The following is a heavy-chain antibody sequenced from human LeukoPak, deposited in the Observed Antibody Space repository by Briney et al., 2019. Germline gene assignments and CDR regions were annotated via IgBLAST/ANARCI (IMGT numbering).Heavy chain of an antibody. D-gene: IGHD3-3*02. CDR2: ISAYNGNT. CDR3: ASQAFLGGSNCFDP. V-gene: IGHV1-18*01. J-gene: IGHJ5*02. Sequence: ASVKVSCKASAYTFTSYGISWVRQAPGQGLEWMGWISAYNGNTNYAQKLQGRVTMTTDTSTSTAYMELRSLRSDDTAVYYCASQAFLGGSNCFDPWGQGTLVTVSS. CDR1: AYTFTSYG.